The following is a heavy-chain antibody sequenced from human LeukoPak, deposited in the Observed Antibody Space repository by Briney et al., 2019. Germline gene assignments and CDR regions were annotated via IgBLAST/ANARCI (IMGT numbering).Heavy chain of an antibody. CDR2: IIPIFGTA. V-gene: IGHV1-69*06. D-gene: IGHD3-22*01. J-gene: IGHJ4*02. CDR3: ARGYYYDSSGYPMAPFDY. Sequence: RASVKVSCKAYGGTFSSYAISWVRQAPGQGLEWMGGIIPIFGTANYAQKFQGKVTITADKSTSTAYMELSSLRSEDTAVYYCARGYYYDSSGYPMAPFDYWGQGTLVTVSS. CDR1: GGTFSSYA.